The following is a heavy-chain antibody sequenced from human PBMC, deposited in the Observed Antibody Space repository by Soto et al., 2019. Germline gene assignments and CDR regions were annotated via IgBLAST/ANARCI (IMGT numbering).Heavy chain of an antibody. D-gene: IGHD6-25*01. CDR2: MNPYSGNT. J-gene: IGHJ4*02. CDR1: GYTFTTYD. Sequence: PGASVKVSCKASGYTFTTYDISWVRQATGQGLEWMGWMNPYSGNTGYAQKFQGRVTVTRNTSISTVYMELSGLRPDDTAVYYCARRKERSGPHYFDYWGQGSQVTV. V-gene: IGHV1-8*01. CDR3: ARRKERSGPHYFDY.